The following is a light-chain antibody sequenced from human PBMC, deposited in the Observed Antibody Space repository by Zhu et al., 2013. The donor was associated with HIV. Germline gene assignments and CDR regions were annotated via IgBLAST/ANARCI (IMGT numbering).Light chain of an antibody. CDR3: QQYATSPVT. V-gene: IGKV3D-15*02. CDR1: QNVNRF. CDR2: GAS. Sequence: DIVMTQSPVSLSVSPGERATLSCRTSQNVNRFLAWYERQPGQAPRLLIYGASARASGIPARFSGSGSGTNFTLTISSLQSDDFAFYYCQQYATSPVTFGQGTKVEI. J-gene: IGKJ1*01.